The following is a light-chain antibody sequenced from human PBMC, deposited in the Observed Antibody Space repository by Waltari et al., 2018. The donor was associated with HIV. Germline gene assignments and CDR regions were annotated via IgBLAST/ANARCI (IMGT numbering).Light chain of an antibody. V-gene: IGKV1-27*01. J-gene: IGKJ4*01. CDR3: QKYNSAPLS. CDR2: AAS. CDR1: QGISNY. Sequence: DIQTPQSPSSLSASVGDSVTNTCRASQGISNYLAWYQQKPGNNPKLLIYAASTLQSGVPSRFSGRGSGTNFTLTISSLQPEDVATYSCQKYNSAPLSFGGGTKVEIK.